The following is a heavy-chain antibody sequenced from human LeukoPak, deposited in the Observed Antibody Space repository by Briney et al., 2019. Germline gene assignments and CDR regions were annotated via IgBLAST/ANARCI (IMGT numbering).Heavy chain of an antibody. CDR1: GGSISSYY. CDR2: IHYNEGT. Sequence: PSETLSLTCSVSGGSISSYYWNWIRQPPGKGLEWIGYIHYNEGTKYNPSLKSRVTISVDTSKNQISLNLNSVTAADTAVYYCAREHYSYGFAYWGQGTLVTVSS. J-gene: IGHJ4*02. CDR3: AREHYSYGFAY. D-gene: IGHD5-18*01. V-gene: IGHV4-59*01.